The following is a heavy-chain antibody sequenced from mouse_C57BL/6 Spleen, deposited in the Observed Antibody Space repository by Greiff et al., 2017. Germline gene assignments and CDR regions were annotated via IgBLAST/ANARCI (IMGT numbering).Heavy chain of an antibody. CDR1: GYTFTDYN. CDR3: AIEGYYGFGFAY. J-gene: IGHJ3*01. Sequence: EVQLQQSGPELVKPGASVKIPCKASGYTFTDYNMDWVKQSHGKSLEWIGDINPNNGGTIYNQKFKGKATLTVDKSSSTAYMELRSLTSEDTAVYYCAIEGYYGFGFAYWGQGTLVTVSA. V-gene: IGHV1-18*01. D-gene: IGHD1-1*01. CDR2: INPNNGGT.